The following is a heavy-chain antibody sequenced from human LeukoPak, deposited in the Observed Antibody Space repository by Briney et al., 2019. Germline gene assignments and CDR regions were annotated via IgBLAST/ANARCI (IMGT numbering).Heavy chain of an antibody. CDR2: INPNSGGT. D-gene: IGHD5-24*01. V-gene: IGHV1-2*02. J-gene: IGHJ4*02. Sequence: ASVTVSFKASGYTFTSYGISWVRQAPGQGLEWMGWINPNSGGTNYAQKFQGRVTMTRDTSISTAYMELSRLRSDDTAVYYCARSEEDGYNLDYWGQGTLVTVSS. CDR3: ARSEEDGYNLDY. CDR1: GYTFTSYG.